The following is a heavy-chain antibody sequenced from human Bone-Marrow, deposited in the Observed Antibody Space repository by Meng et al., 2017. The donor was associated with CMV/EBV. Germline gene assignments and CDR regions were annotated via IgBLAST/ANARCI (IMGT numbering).Heavy chain of an antibody. V-gene: IGHV3-43*01. CDR1: GFNFDDYT. J-gene: IGHJ4*02. D-gene: IGHD3-3*01. CDR3: AKGYYDFWSGGDYYYGSEPDY. CDR2: ISRDGDST. Sequence: GGSLRLSCTASGFNFDDYTMHWVRQAPGKGLEWVSVISRDGDSTYYADSVKGRFTISRANSKNSLYLQMNSLRTEDTALYHCAKGYYDFWSGGDYYYGSEPDYWGQGTRVTGSS.